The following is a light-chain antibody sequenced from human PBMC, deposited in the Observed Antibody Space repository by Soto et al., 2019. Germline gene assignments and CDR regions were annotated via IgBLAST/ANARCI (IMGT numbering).Light chain of an antibody. V-gene: IGKV1-12*01. J-gene: IGKJ2*01. Sequence: DVQLTQSPSFVSASVGDRVTITCRASNDLSSWLNWYQVKPGQAPKLLMYAASSLQSGAPSRFSGFASGTLFTLAITTLQPEDSATYYCQLGGTFGQGTNVEIK. CDR3: QLGGT. CDR2: AAS. CDR1: NDLSSW.